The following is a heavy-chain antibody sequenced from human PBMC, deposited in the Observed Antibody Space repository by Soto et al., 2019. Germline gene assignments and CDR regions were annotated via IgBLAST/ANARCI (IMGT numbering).Heavy chain of an antibody. CDR3: AKDPDKVVNPEGVEVDY. V-gene: IGHV3-30*18. D-gene: IGHD2-15*01. CDR2: ISYDGSNK. CDR1: GFTFSSYG. J-gene: IGHJ4*02. Sequence: GESLKISCAASGFTFSSYGMHWVRQAPGKGLEWVAVISYDGSNKYYADSVKGRFTISRDNSKNTLYLQMNSLRAEDTAVYYCAKDPDKVVNPEGVEVDYWGQGTLVTVSS.